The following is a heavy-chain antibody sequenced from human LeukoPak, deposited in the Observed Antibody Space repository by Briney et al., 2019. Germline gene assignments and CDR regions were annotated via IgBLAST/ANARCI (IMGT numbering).Heavy chain of an antibody. V-gene: IGHV1-69*05. J-gene: IGHJ4*02. CDR2: IIPIFGTA. CDR1: GGTFSSYA. CDR3: ARGLSDYDYVWGSYRYTD. Sequence: ASVKVSCKASGGTFSSYAISWVRQAPGQGLEWMGGIIPIFGTANYAQKFQGRVTITTDESTSTAYMELSSLRSEDTAVYYCARGLSDYDYVWGSYRYTDWGQGTLVTVSS. D-gene: IGHD3-16*02.